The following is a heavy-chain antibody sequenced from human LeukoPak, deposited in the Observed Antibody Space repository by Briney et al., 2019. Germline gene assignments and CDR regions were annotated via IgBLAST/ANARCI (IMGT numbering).Heavy chain of an antibody. CDR3: ARIAAYCGGDRYFIPDY. CDR2: IYYSGST. D-gene: IGHD2-21*02. J-gene: IGHJ4*02. Sequence: SETLSLTCTVSGGSISSYYWSWIRQPPGKGLEWIGYIYYSGSTNYNPSLKSRVTISVDTSKNQFSLKLSSVTAADTAVYYCARIAAYCGGDRYFIPDYWGQGTLVTVSS. V-gene: IGHV4-59*01. CDR1: GGSISSYY.